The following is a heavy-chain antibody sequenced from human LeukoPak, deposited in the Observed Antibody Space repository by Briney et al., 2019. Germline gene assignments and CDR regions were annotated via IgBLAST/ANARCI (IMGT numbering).Heavy chain of an antibody. CDR1: GYSISSSNW. CDR3: ARTQGDAFDI. V-gene: IGHV4-28*01. J-gene: IGHJ3*02. CDR2: IYYSGST. Sequence: SETLSLTCAVSGYSISSSNWWGGIRQPPGKGLEWIGYIYYSGSTYYNPSLKSRVTMSVDTSKNQSSLKLSSVTAVDTAVYYCARTQGDAFDIWGQGTMVTVSS.